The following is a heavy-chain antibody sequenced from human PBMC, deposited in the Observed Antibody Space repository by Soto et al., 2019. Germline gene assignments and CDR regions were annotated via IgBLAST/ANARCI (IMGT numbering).Heavy chain of an antibody. Sequence: PSETLSLTCAVYGGSFSGYYWSWIRQPPGKGLEWIGEINHSGSTNYNPSLKSRVTISVDTSKNQFSLKLSSVTAADTAVYYCASPYYYGSGSYYKGGRRWFDPWGQGTLVT. CDR1: GGSFSGYY. CDR2: INHSGST. V-gene: IGHV4-34*01. J-gene: IGHJ5*02. CDR3: ASPYYYGSGSYYKGGRRWFDP. D-gene: IGHD3-10*01.